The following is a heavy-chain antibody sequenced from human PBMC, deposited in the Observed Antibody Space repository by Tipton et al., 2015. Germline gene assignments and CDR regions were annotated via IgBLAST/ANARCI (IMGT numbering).Heavy chain of an antibody. CDR1: GASITSGGYY. J-gene: IGHJ4*02. CDR2: IYYSGST. CDR3: ARSPVITIFGVTYFDY. V-gene: IGHV4-31*03. D-gene: IGHD3-3*01. Sequence: TLSLTCSVSGASITSGGYYWNWIHLHPGKGLEWIGYIYYSGSTYYDRSLKSRVTISVDTSNNQFSLKLSSVTAADTAVYYCARSPVITIFGVTYFDYWGQGTLVTVSS.